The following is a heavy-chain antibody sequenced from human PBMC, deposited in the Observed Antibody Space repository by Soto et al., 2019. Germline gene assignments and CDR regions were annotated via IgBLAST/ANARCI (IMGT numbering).Heavy chain of an antibody. CDR2: INHSGST. Sequence: SETLSLTCAVYGGSFSGYYWSWIRQPPGKGLEWIGEINHSGSTNYNPSLKSRVTISVDTSKNQFSLKLSSVTAADTAVYYCARGYGGSPTGAPNLLDYWGQGTLVTVSS. CDR3: ARGYGGSPTGAPNLLDY. J-gene: IGHJ4*02. V-gene: IGHV4-34*01. CDR1: GGSFSGYY. D-gene: IGHD1-26*01.